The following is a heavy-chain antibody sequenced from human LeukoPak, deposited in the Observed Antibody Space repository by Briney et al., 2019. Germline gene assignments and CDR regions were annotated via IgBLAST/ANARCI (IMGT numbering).Heavy chain of an antibody. CDR2: FDPEDGET. CDR3: ATVSDYGDYATDFDY. D-gene: IGHD4-17*01. Sequence: GASVKVSCKVSGYTLTELSMHGGRQAPGKGLEWNGGFDPEDGETIYAQKFQGRVTMTEDTSTDTAYMELSSLRSEDTAVYYCATVSDYGDYATDFDYWGQGTLVTVSS. J-gene: IGHJ4*02. CDR1: GYTLTELS. V-gene: IGHV1-24*01.